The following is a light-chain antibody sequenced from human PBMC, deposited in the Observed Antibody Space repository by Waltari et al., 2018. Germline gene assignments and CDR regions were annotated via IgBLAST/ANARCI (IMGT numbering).Light chain of an antibody. Sequence: DIMMTRSPLSLPVTPGQPASISCRSSRSLVHSKGKTYLNWLQQKAGQPPRRLIYEVSKRDSGVPDRFSGSGAGSEFTLTISRVEAEDFGVYYCVQGSDVPWTFGQGTRVEIK. V-gene: IGKV2-30*02. CDR3: VQGSDVPWT. J-gene: IGKJ1*01. CDR2: EVS. CDR1: RSLVHSKGKTY.